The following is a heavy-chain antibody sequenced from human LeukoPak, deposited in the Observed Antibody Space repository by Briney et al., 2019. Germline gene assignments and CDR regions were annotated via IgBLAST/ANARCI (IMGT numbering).Heavy chain of an antibody. V-gene: IGHV3-15*07. CDR2: SNSDDGTI. J-gene: IGHJ5*02. D-gene: IGHD2-2*01. CDR1: GFTFSNAW. Sequence: PGGSLRLSCATSGFTFSNAWMNWVRQAPGKGLEWVGRSNSDDGTIDYAAPVKGRFALSRDDSKNTLYLQMNSLQTEDTAVYYCAKSGCSSTSCYGLFSGWFDPWGQGTLVTVSS. CDR3: AKSGCSSTSCYGLFSGWFDP.